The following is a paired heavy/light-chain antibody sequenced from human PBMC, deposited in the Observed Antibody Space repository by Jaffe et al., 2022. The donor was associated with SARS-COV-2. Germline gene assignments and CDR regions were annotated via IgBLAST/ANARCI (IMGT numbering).Light chain of an antibody. V-gene: IGLV1-47*01. Sequence: QSVLTQPPSASGTPGQRVTISCSGSSSNIGSNYVYWYQQLPGTAPKLLIYRNNQRPSGVPDRFSGSKSGTSASLAISGLRSEDEADYYCAAWDDSLSAVVFGGGTKLTVL. J-gene: IGLJ2*01. CDR1: SSNIGSNY. CDR2: RNN. CDR3: AAWDDSLSAVV.
Heavy chain of an antibody. J-gene: IGHJ5*02. Sequence: QVQLVQSGAEVKKPGASVKVSCKASGYTFTSYGISWVRQAPGQGLEWMGWISAYNGNTNYAQKLQGRVTMTTDTSTSTAYMELRSLRSDDTAVYYCARDRGDYVWGSPYEDNWFDPWGQGTLVTVSS. CDR2: ISAYNGNT. CDR1: GYTFTSYG. CDR3: ARDRGDYVWGSPYEDNWFDP. V-gene: IGHV1-18*01. D-gene: IGHD3-16*01.